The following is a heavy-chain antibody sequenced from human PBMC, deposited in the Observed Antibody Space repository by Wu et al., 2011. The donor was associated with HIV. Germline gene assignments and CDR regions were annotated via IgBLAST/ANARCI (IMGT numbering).Heavy chain of an antibody. CDR1: GGTFNSYA. CDR2: IIAIFGTA. D-gene: IGHD3-22*01. J-gene: IGHJ6*03. V-gene: IGHV1-69*06. Sequence: QVQLVQSGAEVKKPGASVKVSCKASGGTFNSYAISWVRQAPGQGLEWMGGIIAIFGTANYAQKFQGRVTITADKSTTTTYMELNNLRPEDTAVYYCARGSGYHFNYNYLVVWGKGTTVTVSS. CDR3: ARGSGYHFNYNYLVV.